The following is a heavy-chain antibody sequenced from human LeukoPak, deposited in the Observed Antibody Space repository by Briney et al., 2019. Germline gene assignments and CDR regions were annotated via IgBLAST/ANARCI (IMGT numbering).Heavy chain of an antibody. D-gene: IGHD6-13*01. Sequence: GGSLRLSCAASGFTFSSYAMHWVRQAPGKGLEWVAVITYDGSNKYYADSVKGRFTISRDNSKNTLYLQMNSLRAEDTAVYYCARPRYKQQLVLGAFDIWGQGTMVTVSS. V-gene: IGHV3-30-3*01. CDR1: GFTFSSYA. CDR3: ARPRYKQQLVLGAFDI. J-gene: IGHJ3*02. CDR2: ITYDGSNK.